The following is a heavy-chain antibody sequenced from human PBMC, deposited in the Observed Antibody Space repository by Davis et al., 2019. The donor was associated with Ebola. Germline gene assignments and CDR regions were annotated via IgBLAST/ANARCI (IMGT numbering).Heavy chain of an antibody. CDR1: GGSFSGYY. J-gene: IGHJ5*02. V-gene: IGHV4-34*01. Sequence: SETLSLTCAVYGGSFSGYYWSWIRQPPGKGLEWIGEINHSGSTNYNPSLKSRVTISVDTSKNQFSLKLSSVTAADTAVYYCASRERVYSSTRWFDPWGQGTLVTVSS. CDR2: INHSGST. D-gene: IGHD6-13*01. CDR3: ASRERVYSSTRWFDP.